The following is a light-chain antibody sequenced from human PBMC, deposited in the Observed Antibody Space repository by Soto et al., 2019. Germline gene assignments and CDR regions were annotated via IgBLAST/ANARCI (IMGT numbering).Light chain of an antibody. V-gene: IGKV3D-15*01. CDR1: QSVSSN. CDR3: QQYNNLPPIT. CDR2: GLS. Sequence: EIVMTQSPATLSVSPGERATLSCRASQSVSSNLAWYQQKPGQAPGLLIHGLSTRATGIPDRFSGSGSGTEFTLTISSLQSEDFAVYYCQQYNNLPPITFGQGTRLEIK. J-gene: IGKJ5*01.